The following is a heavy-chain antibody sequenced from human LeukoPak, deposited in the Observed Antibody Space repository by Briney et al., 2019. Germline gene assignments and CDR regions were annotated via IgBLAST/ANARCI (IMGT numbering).Heavy chain of an antibody. D-gene: IGHD6-19*01. CDR1: EFAFSVYE. CDR3: ATLTVASTFDY. J-gene: IGHJ4*02. CDR2: ISSSGDTR. Sequence: GGSLRLSCAASEFAFSVYEMYWVRQAPGKGLEWVSYISSSGDTRYYADSVKGRFTISRDNAKNSLYLQMNSLRAEDTAVYYCATLTVASTFDYWGQGALVTVS. V-gene: IGHV3-48*03.